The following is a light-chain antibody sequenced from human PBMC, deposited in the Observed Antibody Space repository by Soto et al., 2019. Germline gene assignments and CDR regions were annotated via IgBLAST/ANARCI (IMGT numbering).Light chain of an antibody. Sequence: DIQMTQSPSTLSASLGDRVTITCRASQSISTWLAWYQQKPGKAPNLLIYDASTLEGGVPSRFSGSGSGTEFTLTISSLQPDDFATYYCQQYNTDMSTFGQGTKVDIK. CDR2: DAS. V-gene: IGKV1-5*01. CDR1: QSISTW. CDR3: QQYNTDMST. J-gene: IGKJ1*01.